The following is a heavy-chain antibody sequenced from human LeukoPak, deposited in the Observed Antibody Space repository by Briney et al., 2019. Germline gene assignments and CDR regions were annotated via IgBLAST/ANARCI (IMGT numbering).Heavy chain of an antibody. V-gene: IGHV1-2*02. CDR1: GYTFTGYY. Sequence: ASVKVSCKASGYTFTGYYMHWVRQAAGQGLEWMGWINPNSGGTNYAQKFQGRVTMTRDMSTSTVYMELSSLRSEDTAVYYCARDNDFDYWGQGTLVTVSS. D-gene: IGHD2-8*01. J-gene: IGHJ4*02. CDR2: INPNSGGT. CDR3: ARDNDFDY.